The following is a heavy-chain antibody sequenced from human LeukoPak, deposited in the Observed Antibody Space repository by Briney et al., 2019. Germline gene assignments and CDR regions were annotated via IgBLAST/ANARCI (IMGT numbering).Heavy chain of an antibody. D-gene: IGHD3-10*01. Sequence: SVKVSCKSSGGTFSRYAISWVRQAPGQGLEWMGGIIPIFGTANYAQKFQGRVTITADESTSTAYMELSSLRSEDTAVYYCARSPITMVRGDPNYYFDYWGQGTLVTVSS. V-gene: IGHV1-69*01. CDR2: IIPIFGTA. CDR1: GGTFSRYA. CDR3: ARSPITMVRGDPNYYFDY. J-gene: IGHJ4*02.